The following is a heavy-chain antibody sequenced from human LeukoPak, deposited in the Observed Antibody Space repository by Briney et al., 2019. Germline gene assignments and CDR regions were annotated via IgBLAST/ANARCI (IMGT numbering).Heavy chain of an antibody. CDR2: IYGSGDTT. CDR3: MKDRPCETCMPMDA. D-gene: IGHD2-2*01. V-gene: IGHV3-23*01. Sequence: GGSLRLSRAASGFTFSSYAMSWARQAPGKGLKWVSAIYGSGDTTYYADSVKGRFTVSGDNSKDTVSLQMNSLRAEDSAIYFCMKDRPCETCMPMDAWGQGTTVTVSS. J-gene: IGHJ6*02. CDR1: GFTFSSYA.